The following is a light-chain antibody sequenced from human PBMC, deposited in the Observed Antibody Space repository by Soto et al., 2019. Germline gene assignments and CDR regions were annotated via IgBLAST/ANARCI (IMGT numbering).Light chain of an antibody. CDR1: QSISRW. V-gene: IGKV1-5*01. CDR2: DAS. J-gene: IGKJ5*01. CDR3: QQYDDLPIT. Sequence: DFQMSQSPSTLSASIGDRVTITCRASQSISRWLAWYQKKPGKAPKLLIYDASSLESGVPSRFSGSGSGTEFSFNITSLQPEDVATYYCQQYDDLPITFGQGTRLEIK.